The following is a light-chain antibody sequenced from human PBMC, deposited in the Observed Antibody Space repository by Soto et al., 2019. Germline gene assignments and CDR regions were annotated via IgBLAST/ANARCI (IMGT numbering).Light chain of an antibody. CDR2: ENN. V-gene: IGLV1-40*01. J-gene: IGLJ2*01. CDR1: SSNIGAGYE. CDR3: QSYDSSLSGSI. Sequence: QSVLTQPPSVSEAPGQRVTISCTGSSSNIGAGYEAHWYQQVPGTAPKLLIYENNNRPSGVPDRFSGSKSGTSASLAITGLQAEDEAEYYCQSYDSSLSGSIFGGGTKVTVL.